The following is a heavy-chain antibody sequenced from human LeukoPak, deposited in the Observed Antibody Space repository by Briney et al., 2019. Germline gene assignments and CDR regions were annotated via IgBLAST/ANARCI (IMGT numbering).Heavy chain of an antibody. CDR3: TGDVYQH. V-gene: IGHV3-53*01. CDR2: IYSGGST. D-gene: IGHD1-14*01. Sequence: GGSLRLSCAASGLTVNSKYMSWVRQAPGKGLEWVSIIYSGGSTNYADSVKGRFTISRDNSKNTVYLQMNSLRAEDTAVYHCTGDVYQHWGQGTLVTVSS. CDR1: GLTVNSKY. J-gene: IGHJ1*01.